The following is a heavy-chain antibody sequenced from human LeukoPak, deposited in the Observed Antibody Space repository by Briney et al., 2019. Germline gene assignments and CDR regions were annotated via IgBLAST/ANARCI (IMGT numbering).Heavy chain of an antibody. D-gene: IGHD4/OR15-4a*01. CDR2: MNSNTGGT. V-gene: IGHV1-2*02. CDR3: ARADPGAY. CDR1: RDIFTGSF. J-gene: IGHJ4*02. Sequence: ASVKVSCKASRDIFTGSFIHWVRQAPGQGLEWMGWMNSNTGGTKLAQKFRGRVTMTRDTSINTAYMELRYLRSDDTAVYYCARADPGAYWGQGTQVTVSS.